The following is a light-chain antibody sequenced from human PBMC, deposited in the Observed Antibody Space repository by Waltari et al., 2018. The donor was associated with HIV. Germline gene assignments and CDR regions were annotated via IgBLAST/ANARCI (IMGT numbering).Light chain of an antibody. V-gene: IGKV1-5*03. Sequence: DIPLTQSPSTVSASVGDRITITCRASQTVYNWLAWYQQRPGKAPKLLIYKASTLESGVPPRFSGSGSGTEFTLTINGLQSDDFATYYWQQYYSYSTFGPGTKVDIK. CDR3: QQYYSYST. CDR1: QTVYNW. J-gene: IGKJ3*01. CDR2: KAS.